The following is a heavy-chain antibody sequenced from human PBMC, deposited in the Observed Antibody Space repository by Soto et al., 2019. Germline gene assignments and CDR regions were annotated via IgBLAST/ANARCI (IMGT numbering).Heavy chain of an antibody. D-gene: IGHD6-13*01. CDR1: GGSISSGGYY. Sequence: QVQLQESGPGLVKPSQTLSLTCTVSGGSISSGGYYWSWIRQHPGKGLEWIGYIYYSGSTYYNPSLKSRVTISVDTSKKQFSLKLTCVTAADTAVYYCARGGSSSPYFDDWGQGTLVTVSS. CDR3: ARGGSSSPYFDD. V-gene: IGHV4-31*03. CDR2: IYYSGST. J-gene: IGHJ4*02.